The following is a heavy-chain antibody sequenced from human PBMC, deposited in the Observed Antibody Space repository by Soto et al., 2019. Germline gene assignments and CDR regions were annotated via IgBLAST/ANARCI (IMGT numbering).Heavy chain of an antibody. CDR2: IHYSGST. V-gene: IGHV4-59*01. CDR1: GSSISPYY. D-gene: IGHD4-17*01. J-gene: IGHJ4*02. Sequence: KPSETLSLTCSVSGSSISPYYWSWLRQPPGEGLQWIGYIHYSGSTRYNPSLRGRVTISVDTSKNQFSLRLNSVTAADTAVYFCVRVGGYYGDYPNFDYWGQGTLVTVSS. CDR3: VRVGGYYGDYPNFDY.